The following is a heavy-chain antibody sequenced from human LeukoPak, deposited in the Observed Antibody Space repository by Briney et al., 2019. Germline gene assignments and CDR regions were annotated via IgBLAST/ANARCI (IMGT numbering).Heavy chain of an antibody. CDR2: ISYDGSNR. J-gene: IGHJ4*02. V-gene: IGHV3-30-3*01. Sequence: LSLTCSVSGGSISSSSFYWGWIRQAPGKGLEWVAVISYDGSNRYADSVKGRFTISRDSSRHTVYLQMNSLRDEDTAVYYCARDQGYCTTTSCYSIGGYFDYWGQGTLVTVSS. CDR3: ARDQGYCTTTSCYSIGGYFDY. CDR1: GGSISSSS. D-gene: IGHD2-2*01.